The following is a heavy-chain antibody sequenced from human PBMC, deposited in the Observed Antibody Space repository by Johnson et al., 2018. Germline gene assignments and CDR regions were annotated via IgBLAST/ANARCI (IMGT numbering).Heavy chain of an antibody. CDR1: GFTFSSYG. CDR2: ICYDGSNK. CDR3: AKWGWFGGNYYYYYMDV. V-gene: IGHV3-30*18. Sequence: QVRLGQSGGGEVQPGRSMGLSCAASGFTFSSYGMPWVRQAPGKGLEWVAVICYDGSNKYYADSVKGGFTISRDNAKNSLYLQMNSLRAGDTALYSCAKWGWFGGNYYYYYMDVWGKGTTVTVSS. D-gene: IGHD3-10*01. J-gene: IGHJ6*03.